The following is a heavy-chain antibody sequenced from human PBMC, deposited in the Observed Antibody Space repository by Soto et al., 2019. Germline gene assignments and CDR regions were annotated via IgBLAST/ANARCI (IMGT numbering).Heavy chain of an antibody. CDR2: INTGNGNT. D-gene: IGHD2-15*01. CDR3: ARDRATGFGSVVRRNWLDP. V-gene: IGHV1-3*04. Sequence: QIQLVQSGAEVKKPGASVRVSCMTSGYIFTTSAMHWVRLAHGQRLEWLGWINTGNGNTQYSQNYQGRGTITRDTSAKTAYMELSRLRSEDTAVYYCARDRATGFGSVVRRNWLDPWGQGTLVTVSS. CDR1: GYIFTTSA. J-gene: IGHJ5*02.